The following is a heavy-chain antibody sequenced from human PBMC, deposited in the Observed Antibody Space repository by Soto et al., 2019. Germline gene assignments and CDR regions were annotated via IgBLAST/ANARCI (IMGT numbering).Heavy chain of an antibody. D-gene: IGHD5-18*01. J-gene: IGHJ6*02. CDR3: ARDRSTAMVAYYYGMDV. CDR2: IIPIFGTA. V-gene: IGHV1-69*12. CDR1: GGTFSSYA. Sequence: QVQLVQSGAEVKKPGSSVKVSCKASGGTFSSYAISWVRQAPGQGLERMGGIIPIFGTANYAQKFQGRVTITADESTSTAYMELSSLRSEDTAVYYCARDRSTAMVAYYYGMDVWGQGTTVTVSS.